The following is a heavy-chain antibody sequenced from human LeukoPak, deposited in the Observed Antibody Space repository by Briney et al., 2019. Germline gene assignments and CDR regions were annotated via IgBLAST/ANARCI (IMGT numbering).Heavy chain of an antibody. CDR1: GCSFTSYW. D-gene: IGHD2-15*01. Sequence: GESLKISFKGSGCSFTSYWIGWVRPMPGKGLQGMGIIYPGDSDTRYSPSFQGQVTNSADKSISTAYLQWSSLKASETAMYYCARLSGGKRGNWFDPWGQGTLVTVSS. CDR2: IYPGDSDT. CDR3: ARLSGGKRGNWFDP. J-gene: IGHJ5*02. V-gene: IGHV5-51*01.